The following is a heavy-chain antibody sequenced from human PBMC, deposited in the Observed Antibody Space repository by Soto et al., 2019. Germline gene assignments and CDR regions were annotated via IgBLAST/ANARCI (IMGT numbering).Heavy chain of an antibody. CDR1: GASIGSGGW. Sequence: PETLSLTCAVSGASIGSGGWWSWVRQPPGKWLEWIAEIFHDGNTNYSPSLKSRVTISVDKSKNQFSLKLYSVTAADTAVYYCARASYYGSGRHYGMDVWGQGTTVTVSS. CDR2: IFHDGNT. D-gene: IGHD3-10*01. J-gene: IGHJ6*02. V-gene: IGHV4-4*03. CDR3: ARASYYGSGRHYGMDV.